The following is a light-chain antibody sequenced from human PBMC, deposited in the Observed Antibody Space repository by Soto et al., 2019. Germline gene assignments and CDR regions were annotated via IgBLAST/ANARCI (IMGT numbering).Light chain of an antibody. Sequence: QAVVTQPPSVSGAPGQRVTISCTGSSSNIGAGYEVHWYQQLPGTAPKLLIYANSNRPSGVPDRFSGSKSGTSASLAITGLQAEDEADYCCQSYDSSLSGYVFGTGTKLTVL. J-gene: IGLJ1*01. CDR1: SSNIGAGYE. CDR2: ANS. V-gene: IGLV1-40*01. CDR3: QSYDSSLSGYV.